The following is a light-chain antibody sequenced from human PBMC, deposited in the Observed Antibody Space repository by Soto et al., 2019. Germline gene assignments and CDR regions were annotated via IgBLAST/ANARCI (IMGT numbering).Light chain of an antibody. CDR3: SSYTGNSFV. CDR1: SSDVGTYNY. V-gene: IGLV2-14*01. J-gene: IGLJ1*01. Sequence: QSVLTQPASVSGSPGQSITISCTGTSSDVGTYNYVSWYQQHPGKAPKLMIYEVSNRPSGISNRFSGSKSGNTASLTISGLQADDEAHYYCSSYTGNSFVFGTGTKVTVL. CDR2: EVS.